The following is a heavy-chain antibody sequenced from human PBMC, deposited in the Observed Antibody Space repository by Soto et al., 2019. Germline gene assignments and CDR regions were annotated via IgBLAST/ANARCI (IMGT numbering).Heavy chain of an antibody. CDR1: GFTFSSYA. J-gene: IGHJ4*02. Sequence: PGGSLRLSCAASGFTFSSYAMSWVRQAPGKGLEWVAVISYDGSNKYYADSVKGRFTISRDNSKNTLYLQMNSLRAEDTAVYYCAKDRRVVAVAAPFDYWGQGTLVTVSS. CDR3: AKDRRVVAVAAPFDY. V-gene: IGHV3-30*18. D-gene: IGHD6-19*01. CDR2: ISYDGSNK.